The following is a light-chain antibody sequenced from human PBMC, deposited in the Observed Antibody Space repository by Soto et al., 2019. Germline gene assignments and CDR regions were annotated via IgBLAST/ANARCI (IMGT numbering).Light chain of an antibody. CDR3: QQYGSSPTWT. CDR1: QSVSSSY. Sequence: EIVLTQSPGTLSLSPGERATLSCRASQSVSSSYLAWYQQKPGQAPRLLIYGASSRATVIPDRFSGSGSGTAFTLTISRLETEDFAVYYCQQYGSSPTWTFCQGTKVEIK. CDR2: GAS. J-gene: IGKJ1*01. V-gene: IGKV3-20*01.